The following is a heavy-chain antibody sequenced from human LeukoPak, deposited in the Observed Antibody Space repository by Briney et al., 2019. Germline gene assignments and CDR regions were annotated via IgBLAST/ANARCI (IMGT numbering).Heavy chain of an antibody. CDR2: INHSGST. CDR3: ARLDGQNYSPDY. J-gene: IGHJ4*02. D-gene: IGHD2-21*01. V-gene: IGHV4-34*01. Sequence: PSETLSLTCAVYGGSFRGYSWSWVRQPPGKGLEWIGEINHSGSTNFSPSLKSRVTVSVDTSKNQFSLEVTSVTAADTAVYFCARLDGQNYSPDYWGQGTLVTVSS. CDR1: GGSFRGYS.